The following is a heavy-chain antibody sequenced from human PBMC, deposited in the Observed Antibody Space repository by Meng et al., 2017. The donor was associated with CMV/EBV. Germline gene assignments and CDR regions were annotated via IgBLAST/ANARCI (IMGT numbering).Heavy chain of an antibody. CDR2: INSDGSST. D-gene: IGHD6-6*01. CDR3: ARDSIAARPGWFDP. J-gene: IGHJ5*02. CDR1: GFTFSSYW. V-gene: IGHV3-74*01. Sequence: ASGFTFSSYWMHWVRQATGKGLVWVSRINSDGSSTSYADSVKGRFTISRDNAKNTLYLQMNSLRAEDTAVYYCARDSIAARPGWFDPWGQGTLVTVSS.